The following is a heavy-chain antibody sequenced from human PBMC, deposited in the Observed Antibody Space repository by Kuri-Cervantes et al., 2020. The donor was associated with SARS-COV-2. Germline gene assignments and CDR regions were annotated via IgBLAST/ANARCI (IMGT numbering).Heavy chain of an antibody. Sequence: GESLKISCAASGFTFSNAWMSWVRQAPGKGLEWVANIKQDGSEKYYVDSVKGRFTISRDNAKNSLYLQMNSLRAEDTAVYYCAREVETFYYYYYYMDVWGKGTTVTVSS. V-gene: IGHV3-7*01. CDR2: IKQDGSEK. CDR3: AREVETFYYYYYYMDV. CDR1: GFTFSNAW. J-gene: IGHJ6*03. D-gene: IGHD4-23*01.